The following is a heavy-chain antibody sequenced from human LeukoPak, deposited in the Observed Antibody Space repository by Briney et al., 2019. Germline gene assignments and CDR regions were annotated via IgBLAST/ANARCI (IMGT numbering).Heavy chain of an antibody. Sequence: ASVKVSCKASGYTFTGYYMHWVRQAPGQGLEWMRRINPNSGGTNYAQKFQGRVTMTRDTSISTAYMELSRLRSDDTAVYYCARIPRMVRGISGAFDIWGQGTMVTVSS. D-gene: IGHD3-10*01. CDR1: GYTFTGYY. V-gene: IGHV1-2*06. CDR2: INPNSGGT. J-gene: IGHJ3*02. CDR3: ARIPRMVRGISGAFDI.